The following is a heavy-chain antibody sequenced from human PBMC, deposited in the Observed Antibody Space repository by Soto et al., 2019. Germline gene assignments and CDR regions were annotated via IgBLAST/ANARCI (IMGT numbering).Heavy chain of an antibody. D-gene: IGHD3-3*01. CDR3: ARDRLRFRYHYYGMDL. Sequence: PSETLSLTCTVSVGSISSGGYYLSWIGRHPGKGLEWIGYIYYSGNTYYNPSLKSRVTISVDTSKNQFSLKLSSVTAADTAVYYCARDRLRFRYHYYGMDLGGQGTKVTVSS. CDR2: IYYSGNT. V-gene: IGHV4-31*02. CDR1: VGSISSGGYY. J-gene: IGHJ6*02.